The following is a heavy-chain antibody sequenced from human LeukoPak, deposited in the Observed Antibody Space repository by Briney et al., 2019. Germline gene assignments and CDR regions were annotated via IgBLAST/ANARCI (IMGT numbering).Heavy chain of an antibody. Sequence: PGGSLRLSCAASGFTFSSYSMNWVRQAPGKGLEWVSSISSSSSYIYYADPVKGRFTISRDNAKNSLYLQMNSLRAEDTAVYYCARGPYCSSTSCYRKIFDWFDPWGQGTLVTVSS. CDR3: ARGPYCSSTSCYRKIFDWFDP. CDR1: GFTFSSYS. J-gene: IGHJ5*02. D-gene: IGHD2-2*02. CDR2: ISSSSSYI. V-gene: IGHV3-21*01.